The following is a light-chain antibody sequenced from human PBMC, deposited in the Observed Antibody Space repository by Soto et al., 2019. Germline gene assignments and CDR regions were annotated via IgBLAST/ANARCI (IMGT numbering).Light chain of an antibody. Sequence: DSQMTQSPSSGSASVGDRVSITCRASQDIGDWLAWYHQKPGKAPKPLVYAASSLQSGVPSRFSGSGSGTDFTLTISSLQPEDFATYYCQQGYSFPVTFGGGTKVDIK. CDR3: QQGYSFPVT. CDR1: QDIGDW. CDR2: AAS. V-gene: IGKV1-12*01. J-gene: IGKJ4*01.